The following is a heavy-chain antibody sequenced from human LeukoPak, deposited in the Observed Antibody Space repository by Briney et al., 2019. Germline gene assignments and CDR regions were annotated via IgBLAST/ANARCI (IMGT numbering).Heavy chain of an antibody. CDR1: GDSISRYF. V-gene: IGHV4-4*07. D-gene: IGHD5-12*01. J-gene: IGHJ4*02. CDR2: FHTRGST. CDR3: ARGAAEKKPYSGFFH. Sequence: SETLSLTCTVSGDSISRYFWSWIRQPAGKGLEWIGRFHTRGSTNFNPSLKSRVTMSVDTSKNQFSLKLSSVTAADTAVYYCARGAAEKKPYSGFFHWGRGTLVTVSS.